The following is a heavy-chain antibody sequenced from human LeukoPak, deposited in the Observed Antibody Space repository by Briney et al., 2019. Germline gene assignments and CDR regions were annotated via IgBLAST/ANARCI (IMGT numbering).Heavy chain of an antibody. D-gene: IGHD3-10*01. CDR2: IKQDGSEK. Sequence: GGSLRLSCAASGFTFSIYWMTWVRQAPGKGLEWVANIKQDGSEKYYVDSVKGRFTISRDNAKNSLYLQMNSLRAEDTAVYYCARGSPYFYGTDLDYWGQGTLVTVSS. CDR3: ARGSPYFYGTDLDY. CDR1: GFTFSIYW. J-gene: IGHJ4*02. V-gene: IGHV3-7*01.